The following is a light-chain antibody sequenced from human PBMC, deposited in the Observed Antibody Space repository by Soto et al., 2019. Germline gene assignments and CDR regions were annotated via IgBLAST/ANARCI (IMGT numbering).Light chain of an antibody. V-gene: IGKV1-39*01. Sequence: DIQMTQSPSSLSASVGDRVTITCRASQNISIYLNWYHHKPGKAPSLLIYAASSSESGVPSRFSGSGSGTEFTLIISSLQPEDFATYYCQQSYSPLFTFGPGTKVDVK. J-gene: IGKJ3*01. CDR2: AAS. CDR3: QQSYSPLFT. CDR1: QNISIY.